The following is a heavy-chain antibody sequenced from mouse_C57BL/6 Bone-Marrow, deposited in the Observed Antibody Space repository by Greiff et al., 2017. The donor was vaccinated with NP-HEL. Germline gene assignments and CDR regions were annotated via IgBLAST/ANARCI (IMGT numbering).Heavy chain of an antibody. CDR1: GFNIKDDY. D-gene: IGHD2-1*01. CDR2: IDPENGDT. Sequence: VQLQQSGAELVRPGASVKLSCTASGFNIKDDYMHWVKQRPEQGLEWIGWIDPENGDTEYASKFQGKAPITADTSSNTAYLQLSSLTSEDTAVYYCTTHATMAFFDYWGQGTTLTVSS. V-gene: IGHV14-4*01. CDR3: TTHATMAFFDY. J-gene: IGHJ2*01.